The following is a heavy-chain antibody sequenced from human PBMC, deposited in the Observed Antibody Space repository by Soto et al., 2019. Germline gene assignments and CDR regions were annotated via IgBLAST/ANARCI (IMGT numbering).Heavy chain of an antibody. CDR2: ISWDRSNK. V-gene: IGHV3-30-3*01. CDR1: GFTFDDYA. Sequence: GGSLRLSCAASGFTFDDYARHWVRQAPGKGLEWVAVISWDRSNKYYADSVKGRFTISRDNSKNTLYLQMNSLRAEDTAVYYCARDPGEDILTGLCDYWGQGTLVTVSS. J-gene: IGHJ4*02. D-gene: IGHD3-9*01. CDR3: ARDPGEDILTGLCDY.